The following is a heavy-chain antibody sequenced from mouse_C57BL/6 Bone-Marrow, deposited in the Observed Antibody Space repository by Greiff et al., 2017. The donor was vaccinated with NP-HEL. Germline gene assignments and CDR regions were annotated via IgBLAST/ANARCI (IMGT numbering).Heavy chain of an antibody. Sequence: VKLMESGPELVKPGASVKLPCKASGYTFTSYDINWVKQRPGQGLEWIGWIYPRDGSTKYNEKFKGKATLTVDTSSSTAYMELHSLTSEDSAVYFCARSSYFDYWGQGTTLTVSS. CDR3: ARSSYFDY. V-gene: IGHV1-85*01. CDR1: GYTFTSYD. CDR2: IYPRDGST. J-gene: IGHJ2*01.